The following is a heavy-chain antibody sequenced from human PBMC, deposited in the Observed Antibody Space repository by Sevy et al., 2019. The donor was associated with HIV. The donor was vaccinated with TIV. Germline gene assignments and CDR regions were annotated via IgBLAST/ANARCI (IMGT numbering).Heavy chain of an antibody. J-gene: IGHJ3*02. Sequence: SETLSLTCTVSGGSISSYYWSWIRQPPGKGLEWIGYIYYSGSTNYNPSLKSRVTISVDTSKNQFSLKLSSVTAADTAVYYCARDRGGGYCSGGSCYSHDACDIWGQGTMVTVSS. CDR2: IYYSGST. CDR1: GGSISSYY. CDR3: ARDRGGGYCSGGSCYSHDACDI. D-gene: IGHD2-15*01. V-gene: IGHV4-59*13.